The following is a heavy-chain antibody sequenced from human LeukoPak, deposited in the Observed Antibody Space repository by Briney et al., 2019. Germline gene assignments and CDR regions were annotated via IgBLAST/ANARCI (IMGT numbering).Heavy chain of an antibody. Sequence: ASVKVSCKASGYTFTSYDFNWVRQATGQGLEWMGWLSPNSGNTGYAQKFQGRVTMTRDTSTSTVYMELSSLRSEDTAVYYCARGPSNRYYYDSSGPGHYFDYWGQGTLVTVSS. V-gene: IGHV1-8*01. D-gene: IGHD3-22*01. CDR2: LSPNSGNT. J-gene: IGHJ4*02. CDR1: GYTFTSYD. CDR3: ARGPSNRYYYDSSGPGHYFDY.